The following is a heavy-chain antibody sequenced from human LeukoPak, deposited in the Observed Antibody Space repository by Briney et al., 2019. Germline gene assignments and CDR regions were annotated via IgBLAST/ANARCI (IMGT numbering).Heavy chain of an antibody. V-gene: IGHV4-59*08. D-gene: IGHD3-9*01. CDR1: GGSISSYY. CDR2: IYYSGST. CDR3: ARHVSRPLRYFDWLLSGHDY. J-gene: IGHJ4*02. Sequence: SETLSLTCTVSGGSISSYYWSWIRQPPGKGLECIGYIYYSGSTNYNPSLKSRVTISVDTSKNQFSLKLSSVTAADTAVYYCARHVSRPLRYFDWLLSGHDYWGQGTLVTVSS.